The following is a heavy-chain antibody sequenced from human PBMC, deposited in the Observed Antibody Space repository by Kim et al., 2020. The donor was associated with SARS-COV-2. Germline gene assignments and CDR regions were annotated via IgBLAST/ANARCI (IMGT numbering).Heavy chain of an antibody. CDR1: GYTFTSYY. CDR2: INPSGGST. CDR3: ARGYDSSGYYYGVLDY. V-gene: IGHV1-46*01. D-gene: IGHD3-22*01. J-gene: IGHJ4*02. Sequence: ASVKVSCKASGYTFTSYYMHWVRQAPGQGLEWMGIINPSGGSTSYAQKFQGRVTMTRDTSTSTVYMELSSLRSEDTAVYYCARGYDSSGYYYGVLDYWGQGTLVTVSS.